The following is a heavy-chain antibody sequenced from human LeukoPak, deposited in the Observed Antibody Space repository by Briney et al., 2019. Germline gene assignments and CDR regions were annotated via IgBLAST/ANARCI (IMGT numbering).Heavy chain of an antibody. CDR1: GFTFSSYW. CDR3: ARAGQSDY. V-gene: IGHV3-48*04. Sequence: GGSLRLSCAASGFTFSSYWMSWVRQAPGKGLEWVSSISGGSRTINYADSVKGRFTTSRDNAKNSLYLQVNSLRAEDTAVYYCARAGQSDYWGQGTLVTASS. J-gene: IGHJ4*02. CDR2: ISGGSRTI.